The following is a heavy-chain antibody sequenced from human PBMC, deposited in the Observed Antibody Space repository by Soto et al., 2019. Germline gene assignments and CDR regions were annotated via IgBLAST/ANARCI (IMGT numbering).Heavy chain of an antibody. D-gene: IGHD3-10*01. V-gene: IGHV1-18*01. Sequence: QVQLVQSGAEVKKPGASVKVSCKASGYTFTSYGISWVRQAPGQGLEWMGWINAYNGNTNYAQKIQGRLTMTTDTSTSNAYMELRATRSDDAAVYYCARDAPRFGYWGQGTLVTVSS. CDR1: GYTFTSYG. CDR3: ARDAPRFGY. J-gene: IGHJ4*02. CDR2: INAYNGNT.